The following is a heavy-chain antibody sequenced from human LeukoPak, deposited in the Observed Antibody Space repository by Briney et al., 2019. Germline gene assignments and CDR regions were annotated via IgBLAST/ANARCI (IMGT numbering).Heavy chain of an antibody. CDR2: IIPIFGTA. D-gene: IGHD3-10*01. CDR3: ASDTITMVRGVIITEYYYYGMDV. CDR1: GGTFSSYA. Sequence: SVKVSCKASGGTFSSYAISWVRQAPGQGLEWMGGIIPIFGTANYAQKFQGRVTITADESTSTAYVELSSLRSEDTAVYYCASDTITMVRGVIITEYYYYGMDVWGQGTTVTVSS. J-gene: IGHJ6*02. V-gene: IGHV1-69*13.